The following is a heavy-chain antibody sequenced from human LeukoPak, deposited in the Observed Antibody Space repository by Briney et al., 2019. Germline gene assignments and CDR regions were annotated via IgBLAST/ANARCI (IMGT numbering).Heavy chain of an antibody. V-gene: IGHV1-2*04. CDR1: GYTLTGYY. Sequence: ASVKVSCKASGYTLTGYYMHWVRQAPGQGLKWMGWFNPNSGGTNYAQKFQGWVTMTRDTSISTAYMELSRLRSDDTAVYYCSINPRRQLLRYFDWLDSYYFDYWGQGTLVTVSS. CDR2: FNPNSGGT. J-gene: IGHJ4*02. CDR3: SINPRRQLLRYFDWLDSYYFDY. D-gene: IGHD3-9*01.